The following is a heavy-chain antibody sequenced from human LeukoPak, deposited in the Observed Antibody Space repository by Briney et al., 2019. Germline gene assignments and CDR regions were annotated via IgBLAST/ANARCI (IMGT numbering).Heavy chain of an antibody. CDR3: AAVEYSSSWYLGSDY. D-gene: IGHD6-13*01. V-gene: IGHV1-18*01. Sequence: GASVKVSCKASGYTFTSYGISWVRQAPGQGLEWMGWISAYNGNTNYAQKLQERVTITRDMSTSTAYMELSSLRSEDTAVYYCAAVEYSSSWYLGSDYWGQGTLVTVSS. J-gene: IGHJ4*02. CDR1: GYTFTSYG. CDR2: ISAYNGNT.